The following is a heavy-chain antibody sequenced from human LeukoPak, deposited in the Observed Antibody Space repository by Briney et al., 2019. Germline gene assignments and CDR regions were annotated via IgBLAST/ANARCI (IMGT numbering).Heavy chain of an antibody. CDR2: IIPIFGTA. J-gene: IGHJ4*02. CDR1: GGTFSSYA. V-gene: IGHV1-69*06. CDR3: ARGRWELNYFDY. D-gene: IGHD1-26*01. Sequence: RASVKVSCKASGGTFSSYAISWVRQAPGQGLEWMGGIIPIFGTANYAQKFQGRVTITADKSTSTAYMELSSLRSEDTAVYYCARGRWELNYFDYWGQGTLVTVSS.